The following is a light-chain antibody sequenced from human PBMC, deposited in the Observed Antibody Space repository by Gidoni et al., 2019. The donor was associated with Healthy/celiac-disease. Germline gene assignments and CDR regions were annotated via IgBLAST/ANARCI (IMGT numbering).Light chain of an antibody. V-gene: IGKV3-11*01. CDR2: YAS. Sequence: EILLTHSPATLSLSPGERATLSCRASQSVSSYLACYQQKPRQPPRLLISYASPSAAGIPARFSGSGSGTDFIHTTSSIEDEDFAVDYCQQRNNWPPVTFGGGTKVEIK. CDR3: QQRNNWPPVT. CDR1: QSVSSY. J-gene: IGKJ4*02.